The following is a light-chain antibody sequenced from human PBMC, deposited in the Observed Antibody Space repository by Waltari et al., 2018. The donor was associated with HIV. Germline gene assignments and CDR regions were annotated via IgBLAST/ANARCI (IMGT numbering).Light chain of an antibody. J-gene: IGLJ2*01. CDR1: RLGHKY. V-gene: IGLV3-1*01. CDR3: QAWDSSTAV. Sequence: SYDLTQPPSVSVSPGQTATLTCSGDRLGHKYVSWYHHKSGQSPVMVIYQDNYRPSGIPERFSGSNSGNTAALTVGGTQAMDEADYFCQAWDSSTAVFGGGTKLTVL. CDR2: QDN.